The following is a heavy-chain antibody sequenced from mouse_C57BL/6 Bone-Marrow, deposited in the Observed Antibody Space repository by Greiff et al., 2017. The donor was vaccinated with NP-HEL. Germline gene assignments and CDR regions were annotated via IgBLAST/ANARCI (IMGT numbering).Heavy chain of an antibody. CDR1: GFTFSSYA. V-gene: IGHV5-4*01. J-gene: IGHJ3*01. Sequence: EVQLVESGGGLVKPGGSLKLSCAASGFTFSSYAMSWVRQTPEKRLEWVATISDGGSYTYYPDNVKGRFTIYRDNAKNNLYLQMSHLKSEDTAMYYCAREGYGSRGGRGQGTLVTVSA. CDR2: ISDGGSYT. CDR3: AREGYGSRGG. D-gene: IGHD1-1*01.